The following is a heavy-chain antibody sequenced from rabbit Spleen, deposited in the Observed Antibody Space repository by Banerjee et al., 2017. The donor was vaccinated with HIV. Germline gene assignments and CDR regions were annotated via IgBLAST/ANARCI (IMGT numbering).Heavy chain of an antibody. D-gene: IGHD6-1*01. Sequence: QLVESGGGLVRPGASLKLSCKASGFTLSSYYMNWVRQAPGKGLEWIGCIYTGDGSTYYASWVNGRFTLSRENNQNTVSLQMTSLTAADTATYFCARDIPGYGDAMDLWGPGTLVTVS. J-gene: IGHJ4*01. V-gene: IGHV1S7*01. CDR3: ARDIPGYGDAMDL. CDR1: GFTLSSYY. CDR2: IYTGDGST.